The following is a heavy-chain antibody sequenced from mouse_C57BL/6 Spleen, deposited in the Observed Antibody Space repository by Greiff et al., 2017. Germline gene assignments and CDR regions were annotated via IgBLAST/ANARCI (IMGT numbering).Heavy chain of an antibody. D-gene: IGHD1-1*01. CDR1: GYTFTSYW. CDR3: ARSGYYYGSSPLYAMDY. J-gene: IGHJ4*01. Sequence: VQLQQPGAELVRPGSSVKLSCKASGYTFTSYWMHWVKQRPIQGLEWIGNIDPSDSETHYNQKFKDKATLTVDKSSSTAYMQLSSLTSEDSAVYYCARSGYYYGSSPLYAMDYWGQGTSVTVSS. CDR2: IDPSDSET. V-gene: IGHV1-52*01.